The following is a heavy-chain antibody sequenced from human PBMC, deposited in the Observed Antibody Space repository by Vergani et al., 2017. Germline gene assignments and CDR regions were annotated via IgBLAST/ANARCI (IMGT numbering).Heavy chain of an antibody. D-gene: IGHD2-2*01. Sequence: EVQLVESGGGLVKPGGSLRLSCAASGFTFSSYSMNWVRQAPGKGLEWVSSISSSSSYIYYADSVKGRFTISRDNAKNSLYLQMNSLRAKDTAVYYCASCSSNSCYGAAFDIWGQGTMVTVSS. J-gene: IGHJ3*02. CDR1: GFTFSSYS. CDR3: ASCSSNSCYGAAFDI. CDR2: ISSSSSYI. V-gene: IGHV3-21*01.